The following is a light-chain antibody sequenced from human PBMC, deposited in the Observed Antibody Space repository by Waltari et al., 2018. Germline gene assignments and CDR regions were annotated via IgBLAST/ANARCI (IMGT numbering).Light chain of an antibody. J-gene: IGKJ1*01. CDR1: QSLLDSDDGSTY. V-gene: IGKV2-40*01. CDR3: MQALEFPWT. CDR2: EVS. Sequence: DIVMTQTPLSLPVTLGEPASFSCRSSQSLLDSDDGSTYLEWYLQKPGQSPQLLIYEVSNRASGVPDRFSGSGSDTDFTLKISRVEAEDVGVYYCMQALEFPWTFGQGTKVEIK.